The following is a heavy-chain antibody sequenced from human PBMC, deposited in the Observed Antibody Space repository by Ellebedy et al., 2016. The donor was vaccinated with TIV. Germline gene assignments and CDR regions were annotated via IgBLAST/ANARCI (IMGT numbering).Heavy chain of an antibody. CDR3: ARHGQFDY. CDR2: IYYSGST. V-gene: IGHV4-39*01. CDR1: GGSINSKSYY. Sequence: SETLSLTXSVSGGSINSKSYYWGWIRQPPGKGLEWIGAIYYSGSTYYNQSLKSRVTLSVDTSKNQFSLKLSSVTAADTAVYYCARHGQFDYWGQGTLVTVSS. J-gene: IGHJ4*02.